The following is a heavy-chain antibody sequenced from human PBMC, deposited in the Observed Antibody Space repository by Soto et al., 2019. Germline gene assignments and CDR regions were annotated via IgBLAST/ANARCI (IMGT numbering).Heavy chain of an antibody. D-gene: IGHD5-18*01. V-gene: IGHV3-53*02. Sequence: EVQLVETGGALIQPGGSLRLSCAASGFPVNATYLSWVRQAPGKGLEWLSVLYAAGSTYYIDSVKGRFRISRDSSKNTLYLQMDSLRADDTALYFCARTAEGDTPRTHWYFDLWGRGTLVTVSS. CDR3: ARTAEGDTPRTHWYFDL. CDR2: LYAAGST. J-gene: IGHJ2*01. CDR1: GFPVNATY.